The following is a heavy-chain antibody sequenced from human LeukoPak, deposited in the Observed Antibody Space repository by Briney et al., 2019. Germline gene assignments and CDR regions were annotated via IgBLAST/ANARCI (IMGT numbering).Heavy chain of an antibody. V-gene: IGHV3-48*03. D-gene: IGHD5-18*01. J-gene: IGHJ4*02. CDR3: ARRGNTAMDFDY. CDR2: ISSGGATI. CDR1: GFTFSSYE. Sequence: GGALRLSCAASGFTFSSYEMNWVRQAPGKGLEWVSYISSGGATIYYVDSVKGRFIISRDNDKNSLYLQMNRLRARHKAVYFCARRGNTAMDFDYWGQGTLVTVSS.